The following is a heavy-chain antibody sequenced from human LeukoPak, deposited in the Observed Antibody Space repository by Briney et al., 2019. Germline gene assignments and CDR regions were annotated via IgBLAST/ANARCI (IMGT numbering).Heavy chain of an antibody. Sequence: SETFSLTCTVSGASISSSNWWSWVRQPPGKGLEWIGEIHHSGSTNYNPSLKSRVTTAVDRAKNQFSLKTSSLTAADTAVYYCAGGYSYGFFEYWGQGTLVTVSS. V-gene: IGHV4-4*02. D-gene: IGHD5-18*01. CDR1: GASISSSNW. J-gene: IGHJ4*02. CDR2: IHHSGST. CDR3: AGGYSYGFFEY.